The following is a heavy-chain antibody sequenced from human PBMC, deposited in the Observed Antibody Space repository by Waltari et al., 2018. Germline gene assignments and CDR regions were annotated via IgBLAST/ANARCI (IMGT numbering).Heavy chain of an antibody. CDR2: IIPIFGTA. Sequence: QVQLVQSGAEVKKPGSSVKVSCKASGGTFSSYAISWVRQAPGQGLEWMGGIIPIFGTANYAQKFQGRVTITADESTSTAYMELSSLRSEDTAVYYCARDLSGYDFWRVNNWFDPWGQGTLVTVSS. V-gene: IGHV1-69*01. CDR3: ARDLSGYDFWRVNNWFDP. D-gene: IGHD3-3*01. J-gene: IGHJ5*02. CDR1: GGTFSSYA.